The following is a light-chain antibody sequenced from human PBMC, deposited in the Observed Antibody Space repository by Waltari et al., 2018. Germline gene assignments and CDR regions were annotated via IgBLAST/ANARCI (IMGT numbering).Light chain of an antibody. CDR1: QSVLYSSNNKMY. Sequence: IVMTQSPDSLAVSLGERATINCKSSQSVLYSSNNKMYLGWYQQKPEQPPKLLIYWASTRESRVANSVSGIGPGTDCPLTVSSLRVEDVVVYNCELYYNSPISFGPVTKVDIK. CDR3: ELYYNSPIS. J-gene: IGKJ3*01. CDR2: WAS. V-gene: IGKV4-1*01.